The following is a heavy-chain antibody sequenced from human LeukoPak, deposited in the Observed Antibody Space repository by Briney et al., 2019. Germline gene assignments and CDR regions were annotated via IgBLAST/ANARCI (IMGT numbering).Heavy chain of an antibody. D-gene: IGHD2-15*01. V-gene: IGHV3-33*01. CDR1: GFAFSTYG. Sequence: GGSLRLSCAASGFAFSTYGMHWVRQTPGKGLEWVAIIWYNGSNKHYADSVKGRFTISRDNSKNTLFLEMNSLRAGDTAVYYCARGYCGDSSCYYFDLWGQGTLVTVSS. J-gene: IGHJ4*02. CDR2: IWYNGSNK. CDR3: ARGYCGDSSCYYFDL.